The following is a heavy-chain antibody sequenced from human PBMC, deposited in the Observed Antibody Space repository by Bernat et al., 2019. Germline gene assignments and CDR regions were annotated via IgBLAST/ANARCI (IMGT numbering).Heavy chain of an antibody. CDR3: ARSRGALVDY. Sequence: EVQLVESGGGLVQPGGSLRLSCASSGFSFSGYWMHWVRQDPGKGLVWVSRINSEGSSTNYAESVKGRFTISRDNAKNPLYLQMNSLRAEDTAVYYCARSRGALVDYWGQGTLVTVPS. D-gene: IGHD2-15*01. CDR1: GFSFSGYW. V-gene: IGHV3-74*01. J-gene: IGHJ4*02. CDR2: INSEGSST.